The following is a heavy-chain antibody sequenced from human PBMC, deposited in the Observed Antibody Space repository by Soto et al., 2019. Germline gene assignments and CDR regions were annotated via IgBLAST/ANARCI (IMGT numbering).Heavy chain of an antibody. V-gene: IGHV3-48*03. CDR1: GFTFSSYE. Sequence: SLRLSCAASGFTFSSYEMNWVRQAPGKGLEWVSYISSSGSTIYYADSVKGRFTISRDNAKNSLYLQMNSLRAEDTAVYYCASSCSSTSCYISLYYYYGMDVWGQGTTVTVSS. CDR3: ASSCSSTSCYISLYYYYGMDV. J-gene: IGHJ6*02. CDR2: ISSSGSTI. D-gene: IGHD2-2*02.